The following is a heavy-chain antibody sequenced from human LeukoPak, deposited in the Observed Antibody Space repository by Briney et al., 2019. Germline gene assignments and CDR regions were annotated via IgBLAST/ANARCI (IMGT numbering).Heavy chain of an antibody. V-gene: IGHV4-39*01. CDR1: CGSISSSSYY. Sequence: PSETLSLTCSVSCGSISSSSYYWRWIRQPPGKGLEWIGSIYYSGSTYYNPSLKSRVTISVDTSKNQFSLKLSSVTAADTAVYYGASTLPRGLLWFGDCDYWGQGTLVTVSS. CDR3: ASTLPRGLLWFGDCDY. D-gene: IGHD3-10*01. J-gene: IGHJ4*02. CDR2: IYYSGST.